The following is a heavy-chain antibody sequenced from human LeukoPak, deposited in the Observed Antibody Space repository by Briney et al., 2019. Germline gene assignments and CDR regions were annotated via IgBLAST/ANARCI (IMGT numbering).Heavy chain of an antibody. CDR2: VLGKAFGETT. D-gene: IGHD5-18*01. Sequence: TLRLSCTASGFSFGDCSMSWVRQAPGEEREGVSLVLGKAFGETTAYAASVRGRFTISRDDFKSSAYLEMNSLTTADTAVYYCTRDRLDSRGYSFGLLDYWSQGTLVTVSS. J-gene: IGHJ4*02. V-gene: IGHV3-49*04. CDR3: TRDRLDSRGYSFGLLDY. CDR1: GFSFGDCS.